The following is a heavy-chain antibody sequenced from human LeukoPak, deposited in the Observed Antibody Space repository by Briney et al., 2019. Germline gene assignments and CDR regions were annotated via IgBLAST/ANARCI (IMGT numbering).Heavy chain of an antibody. CDR1: GDSVSSNSAA. D-gene: IGHD3-22*01. J-gene: IGHJ5*02. CDR2: TYYRSRWYT. CDR3: ARDYEYYSESSGYYDWLDP. Sequence: SQTLSLTCAISGDSVSSNSAAWNWIRQSPSRGLEWLGRTYYRSRWYTDYAESVKGRLIIDRDTSKNQFSLQLNSVTPEDTAVYYCARDYEYYSESSGYYDWLDPWGQGTLVIVSS. V-gene: IGHV6-1*01.